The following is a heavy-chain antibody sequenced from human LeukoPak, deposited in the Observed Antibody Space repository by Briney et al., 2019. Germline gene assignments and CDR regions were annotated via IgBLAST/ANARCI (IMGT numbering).Heavy chain of an antibody. J-gene: IGHJ4*02. D-gene: IGHD5-12*01. CDR1: GYTFTSYV. CDR2: TNPISGNT. CDR3: ARSVWGARGRRIVATILGY. Sequence: ASVKVSCKSSGYTFTSYVFNGLRQPTVQGREWMGCTNPISGNTGYAQKLQGRVTMTRNTSISTAYMELSRLKSEDTALYYCARSVWGARGRRIVATILGYWGQGTLVTVSS. V-gene: IGHV1-8*01.